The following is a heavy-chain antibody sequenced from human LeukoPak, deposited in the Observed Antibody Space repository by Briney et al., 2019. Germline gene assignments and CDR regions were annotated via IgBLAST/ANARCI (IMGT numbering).Heavy chain of an antibody. V-gene: IGHV3-66*01. D-gene: IGHD4-17*01. J-gene: IGHJ4*02. Sequence: EWVSVIYSGGSTYYADSVKGRFTISRDNSKNTLYLQMNSLRAEDTAVYYCARDGGPVTTDYWGQGTLVTVSS. CDR3: ARDGGPVTTDY. CDR2: IYSGGST.